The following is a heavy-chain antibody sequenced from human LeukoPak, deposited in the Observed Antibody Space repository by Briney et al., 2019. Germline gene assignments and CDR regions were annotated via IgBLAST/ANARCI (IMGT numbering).Heavy chain of an antibody. CDR3: AWRHKHYYQIDY. D-gene: IGHD1-26*01. J-gene: IGHJ4*02. CDR1: GYTFTSYY. V-gene: IGHV1-46*01. CDR2: VNPSGGST. Sequence: GASVKVSCKASGYTFTSYYLHWVRQAPGQGLEWMGMVNPSGGSTSYAQKFQGRVTMTRDTSTTTVYMELSSLRSDDTAVFYCAWRHKHYYQIDYWGQGTLVTVSS.